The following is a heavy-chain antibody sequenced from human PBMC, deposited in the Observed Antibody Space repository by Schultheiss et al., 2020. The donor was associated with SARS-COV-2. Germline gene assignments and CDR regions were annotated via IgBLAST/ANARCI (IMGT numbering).Heavy chain of an antibody. J-gene: IGHJ2*01. V-gene: IGHV3-33*08. CDR1: GFTFSSYS. Sequence: GGSLRLSCAASGFTFSSYSMNWVRQAPGKGLEWVAVIWYDGSNKYYADSVKGRFTISRDNSKNTLYLQMNSLRTEDTAVYYCARDHYVESEYFDLWGRGTLVTVSS. CDR3: ARDHYVESEYFDL. D-gene: IGHD4-17*01. CDR2: IWYDGSNK.